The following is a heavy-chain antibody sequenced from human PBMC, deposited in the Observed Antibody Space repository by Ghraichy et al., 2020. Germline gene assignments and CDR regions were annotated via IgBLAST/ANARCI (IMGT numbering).Heavy chain of an antibody. CDR3: ARSVTERYCSCDRCSTFDP. V-gene: IGHV4-4*07. D-gene: IGHD2-15*01. CDR1: GASISSSS. J-gene: IGHJ5*02. Sequence: SETLSLTCTVSGASISSSSWIWIRQPAGKGLEWLGRINMSGSTNYNPSLKSRVTMSSDTSKNQFSLKLTSVTAADTAVYYCARSVTERYCSCDRCSTFDPWGQVTLVTVSS. CDR2: INMSGST.